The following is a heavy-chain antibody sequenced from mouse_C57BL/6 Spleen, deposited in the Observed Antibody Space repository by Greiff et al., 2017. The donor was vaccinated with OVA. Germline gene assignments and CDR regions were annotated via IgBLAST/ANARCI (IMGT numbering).Heavy chain of an antibody. V-gene: IGHV1-20*01. CDR3: ARYYYGNYGAMDY. D-gene: IGHD2-1*01. J-gene: IGHJ4*01. Sequence: VQLQQSGPELVKPGDSVKISCKASGYSFTGYFMNWVMQSHGKSLEWIGRINPYNGDTFYNQKFKGKATLTVDKSSSTAHMELRSLTSEDSAVYYCARYYYGNYGAMDYWGQGTSVTVSS. CDR1: GYSFTGYF. CDR2: INPYNGDT.